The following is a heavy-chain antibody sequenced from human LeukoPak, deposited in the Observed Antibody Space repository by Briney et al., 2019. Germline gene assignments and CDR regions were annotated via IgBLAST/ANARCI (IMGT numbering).Heavy chain of an antibody. Sequence: GGSLRLSCAASEFSVGSNYMTWVRQAPGKGLEWVSSISSSSSYIYYTDSVKGRFTISRDNAKNSLYLQMNSLRAEDTAVYYCASKAVAGTGFSYYYYYMDVWGKGTTVTVSS. CDR3: ASKAVAGTGFSYYYYYMDV. D-gene: IGHD6-19*01. CDR1: EFSVGSNY. V-gene: IGHV3-21*01. CDR2: ISSSSSYI. J-gene: IGHJ6*03.